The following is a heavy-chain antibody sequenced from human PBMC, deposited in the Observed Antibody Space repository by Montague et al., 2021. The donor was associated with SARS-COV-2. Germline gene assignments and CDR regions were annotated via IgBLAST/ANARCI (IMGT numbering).Heavy chain of an antibody. D-gene: IGHD3-22*01. CDR1: GGSLSREN. CDR3: ARATVDINMILVVITSVNHYFDA. J-gene: IGHJ4*02. Sequence: SETLSLTCVVYGGSLSRENWAWIGRAPGWTLVSIGELMHSGGTNNNPSLESRVAISVDTSKNQFSLKLDSVTAADTVIYYCARATVDINMILVVITSVNHYFDAWGQGTLVTVSP. CDR2: LMHSGGT. V-gene: IGHV4-34*12.